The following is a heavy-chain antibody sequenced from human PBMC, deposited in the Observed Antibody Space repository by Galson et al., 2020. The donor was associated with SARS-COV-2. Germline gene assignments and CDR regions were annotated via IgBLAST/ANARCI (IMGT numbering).Heavy chain of an antibody. Sequence: GGSLRLSCAASGFTFKNYAMSWVRQAPGKGLYWVAAITGSGDSIYYADSVKGRFTISRDNSMNTLYLQMDSLRGEDTAVYYCAKDSYAPIAAAGKVNCFDPWGQGTLVTVSS. J-gene: IGHJ5*02. CDR3: AKDSYAPIAAAGKVNCFDP. V-gene: IGHV3-23*01. D-gene: IGHD6-13*01. CDR2: ITGSGDSI. CDR1: GFTFKNYA.